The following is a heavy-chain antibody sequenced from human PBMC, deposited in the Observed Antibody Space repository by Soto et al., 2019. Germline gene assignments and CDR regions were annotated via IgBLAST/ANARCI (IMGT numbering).Heavy chain of an antibody. Sequence: GGSLRLSCAASGFTFSRCSVTWVRQAPGRGLEWVAVISYDGSNKYYADSVKGRFTISRDNSKNTLYLQMNSLRAEDTAVYYCARGNDFWSDNTNYGMDVWGQGTTVTVSS. D-gene: IGHD3-3*01. V-gene: IGHV3-30-3*01. CDR3: ARGNDFWSDNTNYGMDV. CDR2: ISYDGSNK. J-gene: IGHJ6*02. CDR1: GFTFSRCS.